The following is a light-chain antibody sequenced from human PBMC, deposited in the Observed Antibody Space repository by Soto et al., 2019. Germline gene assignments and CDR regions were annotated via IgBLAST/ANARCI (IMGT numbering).Light chain of an antibody. J-gene: IGLJ1*01. CDR3: SAWDASLTGDV. V-gene: IGLV1-44*01. CDR1: SSNIGSKT. Sequence: QSVLTQPPSASGTPGQRVTISCSGSSSNIGSKTVNWYQQLPGTAPKLLIYSNYQRPSGVPDRFSGSKSGNSASLAISGLQAEDEADYYCSAWDASLTGDVFGTGTKVTVL. CDR2: SNY.